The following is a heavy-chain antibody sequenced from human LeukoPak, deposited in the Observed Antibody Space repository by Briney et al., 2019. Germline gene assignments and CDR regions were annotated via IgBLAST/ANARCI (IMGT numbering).Heavy chain of an antibody. CDR3: ARGLVGATPYYFHH. Sequence: GGSLRLSCAASGFTFSSYWMHWVRQAPGKGLVWVSRISSDGSSTSYADSVKGRFTISRDNAKNTLYLQMNSLRAEDTAVYYCARGLVGATPYYFHHWGQGTLVTVSS. J-gene: IGHJ4*02. CDR2: ISSDGSST. CDR1: GFTFSSYW. D-gene: IGHD1-26*01. V-gene: IGHV3-74*01.